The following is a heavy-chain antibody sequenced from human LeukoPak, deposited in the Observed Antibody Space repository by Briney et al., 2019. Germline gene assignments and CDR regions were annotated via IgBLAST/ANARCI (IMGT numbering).Heavy chain of an antibody. CDR1: GGTFSSYA. V-gene: IGHV1-69*04. J-gene: IGHJ6*02. CDR2: IIPILGIA. Sequence: SVKVSCKASGGTFSSYAISWVRQAPGQGLEWMGRIIPILGIANYAQKFQGRVTITADKSTSTAYMELSSLRSEDTAVYYCAKDATPSYYYCYYGMDVWGQGTTVTVSS. D-gene: IGHD2-15*01. CDR3: AKDATPSYYYCYYGMDV.